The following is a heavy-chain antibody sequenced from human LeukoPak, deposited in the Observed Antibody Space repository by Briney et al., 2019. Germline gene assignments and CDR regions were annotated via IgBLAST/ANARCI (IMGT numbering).Heavy chain of an antibody. CDR3: ARAASSGYFDL. V-gene: IGHV4-59*01. CDR1: GGSIRSYY. CDR2: IYYSGST. J-gene: IGHJ2*01. Sequence: SETLSLTGTVSGGSIRSYYWSWIRQPPGKGLEWIGYIYYSGSTNYDPSLKSRVTISVDTSKNQFALKLSAVTAAHPAVYYCARAASSGYFDLWGRGPVVSVSS. D-gene: IGHD1-26*01.